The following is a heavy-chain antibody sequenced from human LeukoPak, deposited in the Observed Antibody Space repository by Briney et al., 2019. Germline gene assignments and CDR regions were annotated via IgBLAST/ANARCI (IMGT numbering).Heavy chain of an antibody. CDR2: INPNSGDA. CDR1: GYTFTSYD. J-gene: IGHJ6*03. CDR3: AKSAGHCSNGICFTDYYMDV. Sequence: ASVKVSCKASGYTFTSYDINWARQAPGQGLEWMGWINPNSGDANSAQKFQGRVTMTRDTSVSTAYMDLSSVTSDDTAVYFCAKSAGHCSNGICFTDYYMDVWGRGTTVTVSS. D-gene: IGHD2-8*01. V-gene: IGHV1-2*02.